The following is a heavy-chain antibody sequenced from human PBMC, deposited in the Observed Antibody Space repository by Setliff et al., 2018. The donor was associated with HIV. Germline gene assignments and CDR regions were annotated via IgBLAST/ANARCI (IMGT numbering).Heavy chain of an antibody. Sequence: GSLRLSCAASRFTFSSYSMNWVRQAPGKGLEWVSSISSRSTYIYYADSVKGRFTISRDNSKNTLYLQMNSLRAEDTAVYYCASTTLDYYYYYMDVWGKGTTVTVSS. V-gene: IGHV3-21*01. J-gene: IGHJ6*03. CDR1: RFTFSSYS. CDR3: ASTTLDYYYYYMDV. CDR2: ISSRSTYI.